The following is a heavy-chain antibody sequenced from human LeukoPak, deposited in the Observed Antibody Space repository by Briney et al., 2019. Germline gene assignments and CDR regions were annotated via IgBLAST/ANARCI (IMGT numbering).Heavy chain of an antibody. J-gene: IGHJ5*02. Sequence: GGSLRLSCAASGFTFSSYGMNWVRQAPGKGLEWISYISRAGTTIYYADSVKGRFTISRDNAKNSLYLQMSSLRSEDTAVYYCARGGGYSSTTNWFDPWGQGTLVTVSS. CDR2: ISRAGTTI. D-gene: IGHD6-13*01. CDR1: GFTFSSYG. CDR3: ARGGGYSSTTNWFDP. V-gene: IGHV3-48*03.